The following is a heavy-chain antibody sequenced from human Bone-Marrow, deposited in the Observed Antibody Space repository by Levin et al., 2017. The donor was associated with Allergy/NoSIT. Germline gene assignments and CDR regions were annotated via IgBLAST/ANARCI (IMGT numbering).Heavy chain of an antibody. J-gene: IGHJ4*02. CDR3: ARDPFPRRGEGGPPGDADY. CDR1: GFTFSSYA. D-gene: IGHD3-16*01. CDR2: ISYDGSNK. V-gene: IGHV3-30*04. Sequence: PGGSLRLSCAASGFTFSSYAMHWVRQAPGKGLEWVAVISYDGSNKYYADSVKGRFTISRDNSKNTLYLQMNSLRAEDTAVYYCARDPFPRRGEGGPPGDADYWGQGTLVTVSS.